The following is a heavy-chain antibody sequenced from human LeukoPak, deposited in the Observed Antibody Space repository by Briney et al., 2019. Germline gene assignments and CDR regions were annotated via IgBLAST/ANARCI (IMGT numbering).Heavy chain of an antibody. CDR2: INHSGST. V-gene: IGHV4-34*01. Sequence: SETLSLTCAVYGGSFSGYYWSWIRQPPGKGLEWIGEINHSGSTNYNPSLKSRVTISVDTSKNQFSLKLSSVTAADTAVYYCARVPKLWNYLGLGLDYWGQGTLVTVSS. CDR1: GGSFSGYY. J-gene: IGHJ4*02. CDR3: ARVPKLWNYLGLGLDY. D-gene: IGHD1-7*01.